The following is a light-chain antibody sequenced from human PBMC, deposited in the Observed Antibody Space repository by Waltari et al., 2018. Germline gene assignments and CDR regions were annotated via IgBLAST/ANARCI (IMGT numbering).Light chain of an antibody. J-gene: IGLJ2*01. V-gene: IGLV3-19*01. CDR3: NSRDSSGVV. Sequence: SSELTQDPAVSVALGQTVRITCQGDSLRSYYASWYQQKPGQAPVLVIYGKNNRPSGIPDRCSGSSSGNTASLTITGAQAEDEADYYCNSRDSSGVVFGGGTKLTVL. CDR2: GKN. CDR1: SLRSYY.